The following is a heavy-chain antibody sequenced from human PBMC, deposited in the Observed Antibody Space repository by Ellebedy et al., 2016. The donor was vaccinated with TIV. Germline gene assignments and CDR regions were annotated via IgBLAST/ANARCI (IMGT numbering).Heavy chain of an antibody. CDR2: IFSAADGGET. V-gene: IGHV3-53*01. Sequence: GESLKISCAASGFPVTSNYMNWVRQAPGKGLEWVSVIFSAADGGETHYADSVKGRFTISRDSSKNTLYLQMNSLRAEDTAVYYCAKDHISFNQRYDSFDVWGQGIMVTVSA. J-gene: IGHJ3*01. D-gene: IGHD3-3*01. CDR1: GFPVTSNY. CDR3: AKDHISFNQRYDSFDV.